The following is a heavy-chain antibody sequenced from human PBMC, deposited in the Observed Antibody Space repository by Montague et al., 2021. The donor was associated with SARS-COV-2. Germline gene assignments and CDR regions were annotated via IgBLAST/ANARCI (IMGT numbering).Heavy chain of an antibody. D-gene: IGHD6-13*01. V-gene: IGHV6-1*01. CDR3: VRGIEAAGSYDY. CDR2: TYYRSMWKS. Sequence: CAISGDSVSSNSATWNWIRQSPSRGLEWLGRTYYRSMWKSDYARSMKSRIAINPDTSKNQFSPQLSSVTPEDTALYYCVRGIEAAGSYDYWGQGTLVTVSS. J-gene: IGHJ4*02. CDR1: GDSVSSNSAT.